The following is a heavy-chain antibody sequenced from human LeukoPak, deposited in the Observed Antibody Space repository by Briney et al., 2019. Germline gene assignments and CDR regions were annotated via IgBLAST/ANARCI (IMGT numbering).Heavy chain of an antibody. CDR2: ISYDGSNK. CDR1: GFTFSSYA. D-gene: IGHD3-10*01. CDR3: ASSPDYYGSADY. J-gene: IGHJ4*02. Sequence: GGSLRLSCAASGFTFSSYAMHWVRQAPGKGLEWVAVISYDGSNKYYADSVKGRFTISRDNSKNTLYLQMNSLRAEDTAVYYCASSPDYYGSADYWGQGTLVTVSS. V-gene: IGHV3-30*04.